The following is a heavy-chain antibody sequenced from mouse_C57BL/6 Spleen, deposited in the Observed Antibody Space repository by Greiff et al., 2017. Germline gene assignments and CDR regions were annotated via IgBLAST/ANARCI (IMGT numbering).Heavy chain of an antibody. CDR1: GYAFSSSW. CDR3: ARGDY. J-gene: IGHJ2*01. Sequence: LQESGPELVKPGASVKISCKASGYAFSSSWMNWVKQRPGKGLEWIGRIYPGDGDTNYNGKFKGQATLTADKSSSTAYMQLSSLASEDSAVYFCARGDYWGQGTTLTVSS. V-gene: IGHV1-82*01. CDR2: IYPGDGDT.